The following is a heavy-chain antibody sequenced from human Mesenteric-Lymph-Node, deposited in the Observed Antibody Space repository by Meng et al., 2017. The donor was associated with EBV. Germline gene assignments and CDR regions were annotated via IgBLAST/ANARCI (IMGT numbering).Heavy chain of an antibody. D-gene: IGHD3-10*01. J-gene: IGHJ4*02. CDR3: ARGYGSGHL. CDR1: VASTGSDCHY. Sequence: HLPGAGPRPVTPPQTPPPTVAASVASTGSDCHYWSWVRQTTCRGLEWIGYIHDSGTTYYNPSLKRRITMPVDTSKNQFSLKLSSVTAADTAVYYCARGYGSGHLWGQGTLVTVSS. V-gene: IGHV4-31*11. CDR2: IHDSGTT.